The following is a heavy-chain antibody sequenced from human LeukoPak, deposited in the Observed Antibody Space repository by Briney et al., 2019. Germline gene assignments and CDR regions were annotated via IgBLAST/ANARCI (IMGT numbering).Heavy chain of an antibody. Sequence: SQTLSLTCAISGDSVSSNSAAWNWIRQSPSRGLEWLGRTYYRSKWFNDYAVSVKGLITINPDTSKNQFSLQLNSVTPEDTAVYYCASNYYDSSGYYYTDYWGQGTLVTVSS. D-gene: IGHD3-22*01. V-gene: IGHV6-1*01. CDR1: GDSVSSNSAA. CDR2: TYYRSKWFN. J-gene: IGHJ4*02. CDR3: ASNYYDSSGYYYTDY.